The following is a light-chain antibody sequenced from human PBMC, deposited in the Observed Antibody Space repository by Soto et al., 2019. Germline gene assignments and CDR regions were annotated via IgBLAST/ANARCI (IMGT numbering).Light chain of an antibody. CDR2: GAS. CDR3: QHYGRSAYT. J-gene: IGKJ2*01. CDR1: QSVSSNY. Sequence: EIVLTQSPGTLSLSPGERATLSCRASQSVSSNYLAWYQQKPGQAPRLLIYGASSRATGIPDRFSGSGSGTDFTLTVRRPEPEDVSVYYYQHYGRSAYTCGQGTTLEIK. V-gene: IGKV3-20*01.